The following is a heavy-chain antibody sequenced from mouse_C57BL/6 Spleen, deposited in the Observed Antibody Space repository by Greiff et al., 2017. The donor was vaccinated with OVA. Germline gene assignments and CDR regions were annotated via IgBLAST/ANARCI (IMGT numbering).Heavy chain of an antibody. CDR2: INSDGGST. V-gene: IGHV5-2*01. Sequence: EVKLQESGGGLVQPGESLKLSCESSEYDFTSYDMSWVSQTPEKSLELVAAINSDGGSTYYPDTMESRSIISRDNTKKTQYLQMSSLRSEDTALYYYAIHEGLLGYCDVWGTGTTVTVSS. D-gene: IGHD1-1*01. CDR3: AIHEGLLGYCDV. CDR1: EYDFTSYD. J-gene: IGHJ1*03.